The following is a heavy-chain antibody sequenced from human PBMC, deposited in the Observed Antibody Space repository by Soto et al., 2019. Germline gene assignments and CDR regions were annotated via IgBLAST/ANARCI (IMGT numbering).Heavy chain of an antibody. J-gene: IGHJ6*02. Sequence: QVQLVESGGGVVQPGRSLRLSCAASGFTFSSYAMHWVRQAPGKGLEWVAVISYDGSNKYYADSVKGRFTISRDNSKNTLYLQMNSLRAEDTAVYYCVRRRGYSHRGNYYGMDVWGQGTTVTVSS. CDR2: ISYDGSNK. D-gene: IGHD5-18*01. CDR1: GFTFSSYA. CDR3: VRRRGYSHRGNYYGMDV. V-gene: IGHV3-30-3*01.